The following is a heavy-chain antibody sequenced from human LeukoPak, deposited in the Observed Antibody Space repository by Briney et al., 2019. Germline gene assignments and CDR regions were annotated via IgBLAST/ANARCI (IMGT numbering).Heavy chain of an antibody. D-gene: IGHD3-22*01. CDR2: VKPDGSAT. CDR3: ARPLYDTSGYYAY. CDR1: GFAFTPVW. V-gene: IGHV3-7*01. Sequence: GGSLRLSCAASGFAFTPVWMSWVRQAPGKGLEWVANVKPDGSATNHGDSVKGRFTISRDNAKNSLFLQMNSLRVEDTAVYYCARPLYDTSGYYAYWGQGTLVTVSS. J-gene: IGHJ4*02.